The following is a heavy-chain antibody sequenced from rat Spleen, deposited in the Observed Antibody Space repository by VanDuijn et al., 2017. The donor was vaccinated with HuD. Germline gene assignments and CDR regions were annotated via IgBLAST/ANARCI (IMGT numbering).Heavy chain of an antibody. CDR3: AGAGYLRDWYFDF. D-gene: IGHD2-2*01. J-gene: IGHJ1*01. V-gene: IGHV5-25*01. CDR1: GFLFSSFP. CDR2: ITATGDDT. Sequence: EVQLVESDGGLVQPGRSLKLSCAASGFLFSSFPMAWVRQAPTRGLEWVASITATGDDTYYRDSVKGRFTISRDNAKSTLSLHMDSLRSEDTATYYCAGAGYLRDWYFDFWGLGTMVAVSS.